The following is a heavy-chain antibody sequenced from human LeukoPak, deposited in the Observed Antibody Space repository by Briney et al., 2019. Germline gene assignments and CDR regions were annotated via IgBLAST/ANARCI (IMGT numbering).Heavy chain of an antibody. CDR2: ISSSGSTI. J-gene: IGHJ4*02. V-gene: IGHV3-11*04. CDR3: ASYLVGAKRSFDY. CDR1: GFTFSDSY. D-gene: IGHD1-26*01. Sequence: GGSLRLSCAASGFTFSDSYMSWIRQAPGKGLEWVSYISSSGSTIYYADSVKGRFTISRDNAKNSLYLQMNSLRAEDTAVYYCASYLVGAKRSFDYWGQGTLVTVSS.